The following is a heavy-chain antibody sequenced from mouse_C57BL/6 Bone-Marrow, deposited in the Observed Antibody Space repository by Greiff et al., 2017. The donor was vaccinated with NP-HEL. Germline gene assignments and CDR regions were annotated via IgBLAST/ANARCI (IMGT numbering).Heavy chain of an antibody. CDR3: ARCPIYYDYDGQGYYYAMDY. D-gene: IGHD2-4*01. CDR1: GYTFTSYG. V-gene: IGHV1-81*01. CDR2: IYPRSGNT. Sequence: QVQLQQSGAELARPGASVKLSCKASGYTFTSYGISWVKQRTGQGLEWIGEIYPRSGNTYYNEKFKGKATLTADKSSSTAYMELRSLTSEDSAVYFCARCPIYYDYDGQGYYYAMDYWGQGTSVTVSS. J-gene: IGHJ4*01.